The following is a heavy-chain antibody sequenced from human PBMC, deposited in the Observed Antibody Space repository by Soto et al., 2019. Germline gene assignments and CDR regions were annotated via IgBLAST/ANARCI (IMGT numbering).Heavy chain of an antibody. CDR1: GFTFSSSA. V-gene: IGHV3-23*01. CDR2: ISESGDNT. J-gene: IGHJ5*02. D-gene: IGHD5-18*01. CDR3: AKGGYKYGLDP. Sequence: GGSLRLSCAASGFTFSSSAMSWVRQAPGKGPEWVSAISESGDNTFSADSVKGRFTISRDNTKNTLYLQMNSLRAEDTALYVCAKGGYKYGLDPWGQGTLVTVSS.